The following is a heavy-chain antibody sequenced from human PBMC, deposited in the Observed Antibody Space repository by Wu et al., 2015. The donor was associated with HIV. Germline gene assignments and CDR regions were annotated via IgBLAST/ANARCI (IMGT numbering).Heavy chain of an antibody. D-gene: IGHD6-25*01. J-gene: IGHJ4*02. V-gene: IGHV1-18*01. CDR3: ARDPSGLYCSGERVNSPIDY. CDR1: GYIFTTYG. Sequence: QIQLVQSAPEVKKPGASVRVSCKTSGYIFTTYGVNWVRQAPGQGLEWMGWINPYNGKPMYAQKVQDRVTMTSDTSTTTVYMELRSLRSDDTAVYYCARDPSGLYCSGERVNSPIDYWGQGTPVTVSS. CDR2: INPYNGKP.